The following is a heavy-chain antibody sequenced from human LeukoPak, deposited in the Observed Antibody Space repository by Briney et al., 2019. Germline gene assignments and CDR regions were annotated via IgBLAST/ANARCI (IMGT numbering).Heavy chain of an antibody. CDR3: ARDWGAHYDFWSGPTSWFDP. CDR1: GFTFSNYW. J-gene: IGHJ5*02. D-gene: IGHD3-3*01. V-gene: IGHV3-7*03. CDR2: ISQDGSGK. Sequence: PGGSLRLSCGASGFTFSNYWMSWVRQAPGKGLEWVINISQDGSGKNYADSVEGRFTISRDNAKNLLYLQMNSLRAEDTAVYYCARDWGAHYDFWSGPTSWFDPWGQGTLVTVSS.